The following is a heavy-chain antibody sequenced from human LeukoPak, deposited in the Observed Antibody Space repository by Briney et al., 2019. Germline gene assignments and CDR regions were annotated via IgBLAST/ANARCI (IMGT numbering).Heavy chain of an antibody. CDR2: ISSSGDYI. J-gene: IGHJ4*02. D-gene: IGHD3-22*01. Sequence: GGSLRLSCVASGFTFSSYNINWVRQAPGKGLEWVSSISSSGDYIYYADSVKGRFTISRDNAKNSLYLQMNSLRAEDTPAYYCARNLKNYYDSNGYFDYWGQGTLVTVSS. CDR3: ARNLKNYYDSNGYFDY. CDR1: GFTFSSYN. V-gene: IGHV3-21*01.